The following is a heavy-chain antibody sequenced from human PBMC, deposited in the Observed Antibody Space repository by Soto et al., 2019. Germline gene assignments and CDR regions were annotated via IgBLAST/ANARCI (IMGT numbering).Heavy chain of an antibody. Sequence: QVQLVQSGAEVKKPGASVKVSCKASGYTFTSYDINWVRQATGQGLEWMGWMNPNSGNTGYAQKFQGRVTMTRNTSMSTAYMELSSLRSEDTVVYYCARERTGTTSMDVWGQGTTVTVSS. CDR1: GYTFTSYD. D-gene: IGHD1-1*01. J-gene: IGHJ6*02. CDR3: ARERTGTTSMDV. CDR2: MNPNSGNT. V-gene: IGHV1-8*01.